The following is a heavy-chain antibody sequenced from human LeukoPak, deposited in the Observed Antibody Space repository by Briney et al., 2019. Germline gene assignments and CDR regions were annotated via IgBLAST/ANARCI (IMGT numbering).Heavy chain of an antibody. Sequence: SETLSLTCTVSGGSISPYYWSWSRQPPGRGLEWIGYVHYSGSTKYNPSLKSRVTISADTSKNQFSLKLTSVTAADTAVYYCARRERGAENLDYWGQGTLVTVSS. V-gene: IGHV4-59*08. J-gene: IGHJ4*02. D-gene: IGHD1-1*01. CDR3: ARRERGAENLDY. CDR2: VHYSGST. CDR1: GGSISPYY.